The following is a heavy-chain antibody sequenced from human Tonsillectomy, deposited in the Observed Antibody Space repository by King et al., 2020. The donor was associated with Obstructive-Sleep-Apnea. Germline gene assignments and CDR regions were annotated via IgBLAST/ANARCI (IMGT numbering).Heavy chain of an antibody. D-gene: IGHD3-22*01. CDR1: GGSISSYY. J-gene: IGHJ4*02. Sequence: VQLQESGPGLVKPSETLSLTCTVSGGSISSYYWSWIRQPPGKGLEWMGYIYYSGSTNYNPSLKSRVTISVDTSKNQFSLKLSSVTAADTAVYYCARFPNSYDSSGLGPTIDYWGQGTLVTVSS. CDR2: IYYSGST. CDR3: ARFPNSYDSSGLGPTIDY. V-gene: IGHV4-59*08.